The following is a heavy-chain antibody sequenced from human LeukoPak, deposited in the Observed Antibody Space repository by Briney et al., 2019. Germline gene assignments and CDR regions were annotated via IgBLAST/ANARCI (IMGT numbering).Heavy chain of an antibody. J-gene: IGHJ4*02. D-gene: IGHD4-23*01. CDR1: GFTFSSYA. Sequence: PGGSLRLSCAASGFTFSSYAMSWVRRAPGKGLEWVSAISGSGGSTYYADSVKGRFTISRDNSKNTLYLQMNSLRAEDTAVYYCAKYDYGGNPNEYYFDYWGQGTLVTVSS. CDR3: AKYDYGGNPNEYYFDY. CDR2: ISGSGGST. V-gene: IGHV3-23*01.